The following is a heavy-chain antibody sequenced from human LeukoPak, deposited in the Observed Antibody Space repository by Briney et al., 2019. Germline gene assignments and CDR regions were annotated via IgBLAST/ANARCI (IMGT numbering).Heavy chain of an antibody. CDR2: IYYSGST. CDR1: GGSISSYY. D-gene: IGHD6-13*01. Sequence: SETLSLTCTVSGGSISSYYWSWLRQPPGKGLEWIGYIYYSGSTNYNPSLKSRVTISIDTSKNHFSLKLNSVTAADTAVYYCARRIAASDAFDIWGQGTMVTVSS. CDR3: ARRIAASDAFDI. V-gene: IGHV4-59*08. J-gene: IGHJ3*02.